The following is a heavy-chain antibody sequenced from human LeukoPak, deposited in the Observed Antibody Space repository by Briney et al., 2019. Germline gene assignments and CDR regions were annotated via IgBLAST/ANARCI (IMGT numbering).Heavy chain of an antibody. CDR1: GGSISSSSYY. V-gene: IGHV4-61*02. CDR2: IYVIGST. CDR3: AREGWERLHFDH. Sequence: SETLSLTCTVSGGSISSSSYYWSWIRQPAGKGLEWIGRIYVIGSTNYNPSLKSRVTITMDTSKNQFSLKLSSVTAADTAVYYCAREGWERLHFDHWGQGTLVTVSS. D-gene: IGHD1-26*01. J-gene: IGHJ4*02.